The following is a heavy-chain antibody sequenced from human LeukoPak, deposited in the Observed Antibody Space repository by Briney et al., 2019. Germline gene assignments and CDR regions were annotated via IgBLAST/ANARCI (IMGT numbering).Heavy chain of an antibody. Sequence: PSQTLSLTCTVSGGSISSGSYYWSWIRQPAGKGLEWIGRIYTSGSTNYNPSLKSRVTISVDTSKNQFSLKLSSVTAADTAVYYCAREVYGSGSFDGYWGQGTLATVSS. CDR2: IYTSGST. J-gene: IGHJ4*02. D-gene: IGHD3-10*01. CDR1: GGSISSGSYY. V-gene: IGHV4-61*02. CDR3: AREVYGSGSFDGY.